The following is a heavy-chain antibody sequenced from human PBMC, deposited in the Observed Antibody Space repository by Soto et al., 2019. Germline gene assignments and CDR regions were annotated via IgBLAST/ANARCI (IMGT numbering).Heavy chain of an antibody. D-gene: IGHD3-16*01. Sequence: GASVKVSCKASGYSFTNNDVSWLRQSTGQGLEWMGWMSPGSGDTGYAQKFQGRVTMTRDISIATAYMELSSLRSGDTAIYYCARMETFGSLNWFDPWGQGTLVTVSS. CDR3: ARMETFGSLNWFDP. CDR1: GYSFTNND. J-gene: IGHJ5*02. V-gene: IGHV1-8*01. CDR2: MSPGSGDT.